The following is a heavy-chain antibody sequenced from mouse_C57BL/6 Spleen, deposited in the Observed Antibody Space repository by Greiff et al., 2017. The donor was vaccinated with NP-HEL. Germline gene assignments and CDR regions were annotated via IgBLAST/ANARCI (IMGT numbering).Heavy chain of an antibody. CDR3: VRSYMGYAMDY. CDR2: IRSKSNNYAT. CDR1: GFSFNTYA. D-gene: IGHD1-1*02. J-gene: IGHJ4*01. V-gene: IGHV10-1*01. Sequence: EVMLVESGGGLVQPKGSLKLSCAASGFSFNTYAMNWVRQAPGKGLEWVARIRSKSNNYATYYADSVKDRFTISRDDSESMLYLQMNNLKTEDTAMYYCVRSYMGYAMDYWGQGTSVTVSS.